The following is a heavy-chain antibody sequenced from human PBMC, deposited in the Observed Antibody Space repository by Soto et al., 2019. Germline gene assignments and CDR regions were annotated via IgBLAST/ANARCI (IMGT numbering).Heavy chain of an antibody. CDR3: ARGIAVAGTVLRYYYYYMDV. CDR1: GYTFTNYG. D-gene: IGHD6-19*01. Sequence: ASVKVSCKASGYTFTNYGITWVRQAPGQGLEWMGWINPNSGGTNYAQKFQGWVTMTRDTSISTAYMELSRLRSDDTAVYYCARGIAVAGTVLRYYYYYMDVWGKGTTVTVSS. V-gene: IGHV1-2*04. J-gene: IGHJ6*03. CDR2: INPNSGGT.